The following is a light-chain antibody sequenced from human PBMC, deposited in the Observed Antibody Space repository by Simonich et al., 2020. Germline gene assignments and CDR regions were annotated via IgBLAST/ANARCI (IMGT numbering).Light chain of an antibody. CDR1: SGSIASNY. CDR2: EDN. J-gene: IGLJ3*02. Sequence: NFMLTQPHSVSESPGKTVTISCTRSSGSIASNYVQWYQQRPGRAPTTVIYEDNQRPSGVPDRLSGFIDSSSNSASLTISGLKTEDEADYYCQSYDSSNWVFGGGTKLTVL. V-gene: IGLV6-57*03. CDR3: QSYDSSNWV.